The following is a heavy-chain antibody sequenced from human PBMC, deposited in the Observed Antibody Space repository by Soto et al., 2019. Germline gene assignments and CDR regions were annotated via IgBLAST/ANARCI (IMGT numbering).Heavy chain of an antibody. D-gene: IGHD3-10*01. J-gene: IGHJ5*02. CDR2: ISDSGGNT. CDR3: SKWSGFGDA. V-gene: IGHV3-23*01. CDR1: GFTFSSYS. Sequence: HPGGSLRLSCAACGFTFSSYSMTWVRQAPGKGLEWASGISDSGGNTWYADSVKGRFTISRDNSKNTLFLQMNSLRAEDTAVYFCSKWSGFGDAWGQGTLVTVSS.